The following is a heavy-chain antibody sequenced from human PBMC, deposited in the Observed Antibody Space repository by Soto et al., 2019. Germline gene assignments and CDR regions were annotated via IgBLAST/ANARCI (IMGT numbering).Heavy chain of an antibody. J-gene: IGHJ4*02. CDR1: GFTFSNAW. V-gene: IGHV3-15*01. D-gene: IGHD3-10*01. Sequence: GGSLRLSCAASGFTFSNAWMSWVRQAPGKGLEWVCRIKSKTDGGKTDYAAPVKGRFTISRDDSKNTLYLQMNSLKTEDTAVYYCTTGGYYGSGSYYHAFDYWGQGTLVTVSS. CDR2: IKSKTDGGKT. CDR3: TTGGYYGSGSYYHAFDY.